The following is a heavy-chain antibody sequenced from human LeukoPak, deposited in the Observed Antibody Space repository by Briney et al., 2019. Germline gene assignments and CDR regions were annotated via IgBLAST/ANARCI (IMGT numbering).Heavy chain of an antibody. CDR1: GYTFTDYF. J-gene: IGHJ4*02. V-gene: IGHV1-2*02. CDR3: ARVKKLMPELEF. D-gene: IGHD2-2*01. Sequence: GASVKVSCKSSGYTFTDYFIHWVRRAPGQGLEWMGWINPNSGATKYAQKFQGRVSMTRDTSINTAYMDLTNLRSDDTAVFYCARVKKLMPELEFWGQGTLVTVSS. CDR2: INPNSGAT.